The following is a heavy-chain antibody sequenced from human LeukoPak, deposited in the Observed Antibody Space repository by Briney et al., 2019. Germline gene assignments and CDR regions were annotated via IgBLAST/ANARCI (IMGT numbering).Heavy chain of an antibody. Sequence: SETLSLTCSVSDVSMGTYYWGWIRQPPEKGLEWIGYIYYSGSTTYNPSLKSRATVSVDTSKNQFSLKLTSMTAADTAVYYCARGRLGRQHASFFDSWGQGTLVTVSS. CDR2: IYYSGST. J-gene: IGHJ4*02. V-gene: IGHV4-59*08. CDR1: DVSMGTYY. D-gene: IGHD2-2*01. CDR3: ARGRLGRQHASFFDS.